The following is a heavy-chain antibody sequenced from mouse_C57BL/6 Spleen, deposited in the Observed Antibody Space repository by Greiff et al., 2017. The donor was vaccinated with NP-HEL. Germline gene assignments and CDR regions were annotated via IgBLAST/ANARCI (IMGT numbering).Heavy chain of an antibody. Sequence: VQLQQSGPGLVQPSQSLSITCTVSGFSLTSYGVHWVRQSPGKGLEWLGVIWSGGSTDYNAAFISRLSISKDNSKSQVFFKMNSLQADDTAIYYCASPYGNYWWYFDVWGTGTTVTVSS. V-gene: IGHV2-2*01. CDR2: IWSGGST. CDR1: GFSLTSYG. CDR3: ASPYGNYWWYFDV. J-gene: IGHJ1*03. D-gene: IGHD2-1*01.